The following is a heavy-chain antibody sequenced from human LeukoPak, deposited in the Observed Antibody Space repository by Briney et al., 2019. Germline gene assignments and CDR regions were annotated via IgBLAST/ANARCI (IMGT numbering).Heavy chain of an antibody. D-gene: IGHD6-19*01. CDR1: GFTFSSYE. Sequence: GGALRHSCAASGFTFSSYEMNWVRPAPGKGREWVSYFSDSGTIRYADSVKGRFTISRDNAKNSLYLQMNSLRDEDTAVYYCARDGHTSGWYGLDSWGQGTLVAVSS. V-gene: IGHV3-48*03. J-gene: IGHJ4*02. CDR2: FSDSGTI. CDR3: ARDGHTSGWYGLDS.